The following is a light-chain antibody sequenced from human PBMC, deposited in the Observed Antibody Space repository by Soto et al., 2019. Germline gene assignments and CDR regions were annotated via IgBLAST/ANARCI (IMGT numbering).Light chain of an antibody. J-gene: IGKJ1*01. CDR1: QSLSKTY. Sequence: EIVLTQSPGTLSLSPGERATLSCRASQSLSKTYLAWYQQKPGQAPRLLIDGASSRATGTPDRFSGSGSGTDFTLTISRLEPEDFAVYYCQQYVRPPWTFGQGTRWIS. CDR3: QQYVRPPWT. CDR2: GAS. V-gene: IGKV3-20*01.